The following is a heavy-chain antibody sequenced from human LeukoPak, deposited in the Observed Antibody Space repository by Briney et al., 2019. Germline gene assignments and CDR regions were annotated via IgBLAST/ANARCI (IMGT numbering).Heavy chain of an antibody. Sequence: GGSLRLSCIGSGVMLNDYAIHWVRQAPGKGLEWVAVIWVGDSDLYYADSVKGRFTIARDKSKNTVYLQMNSLREEDTAVYYCAKGYSSSFDWGQGTMVTVSS. CDR3: AKGYSSSFD. CDR2: IWVGDSDL. J-gene: IGHJ3*01. CDR1: GVMLNDYA. V-gene: IGHV3-33*03. D-gene: IGHD6-13*01.